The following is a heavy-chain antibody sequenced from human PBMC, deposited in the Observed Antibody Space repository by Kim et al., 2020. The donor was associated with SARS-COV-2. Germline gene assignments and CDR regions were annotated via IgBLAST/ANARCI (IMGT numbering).Heavy chain of an antibody. CDR1: GFTFSSYA. CDR3: ALSPHRGYSYGAYYYYGMDV. J-gene: IGHJ6*02. D-gene: IGHD5-18*01. CDR2: ISGSGGST. V-gene: IGHV3-23*01. Sequence: GGSLRLSCAASGFTFSSYAMSWVRQAPGKGLEWVSAISGSGGSTYYADSVKGRFTISRDNSKNTLYLQMNSLRAEDTAVYYCALSPHRGYSYGAYYYYGMDVWGQGTTVTVSS.